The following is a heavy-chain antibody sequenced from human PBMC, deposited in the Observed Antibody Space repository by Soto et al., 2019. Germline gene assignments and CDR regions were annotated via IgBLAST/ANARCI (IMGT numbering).Heavy chain of an antibody. CDR2: INHSGST. Sequence: PSETLSLTCAVYGGSFSGYYWSWIRQPPGKGLEWIGEINHSGSTNYNPSLKSRVTISVDTSKNQFSLKLSSVTAADTAVYYCASRQAAGLDSYYFDYWGQGTLVTVSS. D-gene: IGHD6-13*01. V-gene: IGHV4-34*01. J-gene: IGHJ4*02. CDR3: ASRQAAGLDSYYFDY. CDR1: GGSFSGYY.